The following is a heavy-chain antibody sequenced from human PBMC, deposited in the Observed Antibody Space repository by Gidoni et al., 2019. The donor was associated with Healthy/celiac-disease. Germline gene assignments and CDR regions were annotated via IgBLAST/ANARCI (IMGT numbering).Heavy chain of an antibody. CDR1: GFTFSSYS. D-gene: IGHD3-10*01. Sequence: EVQLVESGGGLVKPGGSLRLSCAASGFTFSSYSMNWVRQAPGKGLEWFSSISSSSSYIYYADSVKGRFTISRDNAKNSLYLQMNSLRAEDTAVYYCARVPPSYYYGSGSYYEAPYYDYYMDVWGKGTTVTVSS. V-gene: IGHV3-21*01. CDR3: ARVPPSYYYGSGSYYEAPYYDYYMDV. CDR2: ISSSSSYI. J-gene: IGHJ6*03.